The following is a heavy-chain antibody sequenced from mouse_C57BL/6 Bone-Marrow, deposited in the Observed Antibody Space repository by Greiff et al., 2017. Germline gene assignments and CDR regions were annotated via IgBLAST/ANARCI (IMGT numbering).Heavy chain of an antibody. Sequence: DVKLVESGGDLVKPGGSLKLSCAASGFTFSSYGMSWVRQIPDKRLEWVATISSGGSYPYYPDSVKGRFTSSRDNAKNTLYLQLSSLKSEDTAMYYCARHRAPYFDYWGQGTTLTVSS. CDR2: ISSGGSYP. J-gene: IGHJ2*01. V-gene: IGHV5-6*02. D-gene: IGHD3-3*01. CDR1: GFTFSSYG. CDR3: ARHRAPYFDY.